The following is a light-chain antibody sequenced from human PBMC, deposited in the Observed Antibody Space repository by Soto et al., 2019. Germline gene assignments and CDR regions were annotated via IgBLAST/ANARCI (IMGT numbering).Light chain of an antibody. V-gene: IGKV3-20*01. CDR3: EEYGSSPPYT. Sequence: EVVLTHSPGTLSLSPGARASLSCRASQSVSNNYLAWYQQKPGQSPKLPIFGSSDRATGIPDRSSGSESGTDFTLTISRLEAEDFAVYYCEEYGSSPPYTFGQRTKLEIK. CDR1: QSVSNNY. J-gene: IGKJ2*01. CDR2: GSS.